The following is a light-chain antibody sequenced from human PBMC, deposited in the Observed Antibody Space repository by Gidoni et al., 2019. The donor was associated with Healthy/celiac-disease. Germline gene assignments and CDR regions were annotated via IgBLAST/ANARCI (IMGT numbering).Light chain of an antibody. Sequence: DIQMTQSPSSLSASVGDSVTITCRASQSISSYVNWYQQKPGKAPKLLIYAASSLQSGVPSRFSGSGSGTDCTLTISSLQPEDCATYYCQQSYSTPFTLGPGTKVDIK. CDR1: QSISSY. J-gene: IGKJ3*01. V-gene: IGKV1-39*01. CDR3: QQSYSTPFT. CDR2: AAS.